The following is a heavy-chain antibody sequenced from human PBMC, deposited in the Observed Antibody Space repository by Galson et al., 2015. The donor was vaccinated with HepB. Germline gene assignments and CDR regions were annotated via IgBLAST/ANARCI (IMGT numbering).Heavy chain of an antibody. Sequence: SLRLSCAASGFTFSSYGMHWVRQAPGKGLEWVAVISYDGSNKYYADSVKGRFTISRDNSENTLYLQMNSLRAEDTAVYYCAKDGYGTAVAGMFGWYGMDVWGQGTTVTVSS. V-gene: IGHV3-30*18. D-gene: IGHD6-19*01. CDR3: AKDGYGTAVAGMFGWYGMDV. J-gene: IGHJ6*02. CDR2: ISYDGSNK. CDR1: GFTFSSYG.